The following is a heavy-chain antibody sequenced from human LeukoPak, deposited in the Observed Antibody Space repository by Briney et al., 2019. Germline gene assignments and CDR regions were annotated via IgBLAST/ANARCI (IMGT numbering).Heavy chain of an antibody. CDR2: IYYSGST. Sequence: SETLSLTCTVSGGSISSYYWSWIRQPPGKGLEWIGYIYYSGSTNYNPSLKSRVTISVDTSKNQFSLKLSSVTAADTAVYYCAKDVLEEAAAAPDAFDIWGQGTMVTVSS. D-gene: IGHD6-13*01. V-gene: IGHV4-59*01. CDR3: AKDVLEEAAAAPDAFDI. CDR1: GGSISSYY. J-gene: IGHJ3*02.